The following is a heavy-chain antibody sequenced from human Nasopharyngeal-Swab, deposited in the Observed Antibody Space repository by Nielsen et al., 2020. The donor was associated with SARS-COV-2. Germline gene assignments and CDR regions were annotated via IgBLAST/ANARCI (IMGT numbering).Heavy chain of an antibody. V-gene: IGHV3-7*01. CDR3: ARNWPGSDYSWKDNWFDP. J-gene: IGHJ5*02. Sequence: GGSLRLSCAASGFTFSSYWMTWVRQAPGKGLEWVANIKQDGSEKNYVDSVKGRFTISRDNAKNSLFLQMNILRAEDTAVYYCARNWPGSDYSWKDNWFDPWGQGTLVTVSS. D-gene: IGHD3-10*01. CDR2: IKQDGSEK. CDR1: GFTFSSYW.